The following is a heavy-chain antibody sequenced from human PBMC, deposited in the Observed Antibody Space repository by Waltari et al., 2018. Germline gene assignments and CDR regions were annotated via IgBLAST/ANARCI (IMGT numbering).Heavy chain of an antibody. CDR2: IYYSGST. J-gene: IGHJ3*02. Sequence: QLQLQESGPGLVKPSETLSLTCTVSGGSISSSSYYWGWIRQPPGKGLEWIGSIYYSGSTYYNPSLKSRVTISVDTSKNQFSLKLSSVTAEDTAVYYCAKELRKIAAAGYDAFDIWGQGTMVTVSS. V-gene: IGHV4-39*07. D-gene: IGHD6-13*01. CDR1: GGSISSSSYY. CDR3: AKELRKIAAAGYDAFDI.